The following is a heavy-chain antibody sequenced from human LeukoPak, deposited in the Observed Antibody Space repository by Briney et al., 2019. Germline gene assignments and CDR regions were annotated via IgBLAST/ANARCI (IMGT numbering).Heavy chain of an antibody. V-gene: IGHV3-9*01. CDR2: ISWNSDKI. CDR3: AKGGIHRGYYFYYMDV. D-gene: IGHD2/OR15-2a*01. Sequence: PGRSLRLSCAASGFTFDDYAMHWVRRAPGKGLEWVSGISWNSDKIGYADSVKGRFTISRDNAKNSLYLQMNSLRPEDTALYYCAKGGIHRGYYFYYMDVWGKGTTVTISS. CDR1: GFTFDDYA. J-gene: IGHJ6*03.